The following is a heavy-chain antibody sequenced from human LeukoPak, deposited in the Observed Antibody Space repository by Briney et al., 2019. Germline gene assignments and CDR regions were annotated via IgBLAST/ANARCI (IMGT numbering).Heavy chain of an antibody. V-gene: IGHV3-48*03. J-gene: IGHJ4*02. CDR3: ARGRIIRLESFFDL. CDR2: FSRDGRDI. D-gene: IGHD2/OR15-2a*01. Sequence: GGSLRLSCTASGFTFSNYEMHWVRQAPGQGLEWDAYFSRDGRDIYYSDSARGRFTISSDKAKNSVVLQMNSLRAADTATYFCARGRIIRLESFFDLWGQGTLVIVSS. CDR1: GFTFSNYE.